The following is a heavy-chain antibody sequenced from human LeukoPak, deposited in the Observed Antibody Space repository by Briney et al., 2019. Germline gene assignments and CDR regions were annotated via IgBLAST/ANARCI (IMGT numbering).Heavy chain of an antibody. CDR3: ARDSHSSGWTGDY. J-gene: IGHJ4*02. V-gene: IGHV1-69*13. CDR2: IIPIFGTA. D-gene: IGHD6-19*01. CDR1: GRTFSSYA. Sequence: SVKVSCKASGRTFSSYAISWVRQAPGQGLEWMGGIIPIFGTANYAQKFQGRVTITADESTSTAYMELSSLRSEDTAVYYCARDSHSSGWTGDYWGQGTLVTVSS.